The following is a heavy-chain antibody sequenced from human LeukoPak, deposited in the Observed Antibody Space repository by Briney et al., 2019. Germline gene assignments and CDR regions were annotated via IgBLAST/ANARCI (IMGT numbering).Heavy chain of an antibody. CDR1: GFTFSSYA. D-gene: IGHD2-21*01. Sequence: GGSLRLSCAASGFTFSSYAMSWVRQDPGKGLKWVSGISGSGVSTYYTDSVKGRFTVSRDNSKNTMFLQMNSLRAEDTAVYYCAKGLYGDTFLNWFDPWGQGTLVTVSS. V-gene: IGHV3-23*01. CDR3: AKGLYGDTFLNWFDP. J-gene: IGHJ5*02. CDR2: ISGSGVST.